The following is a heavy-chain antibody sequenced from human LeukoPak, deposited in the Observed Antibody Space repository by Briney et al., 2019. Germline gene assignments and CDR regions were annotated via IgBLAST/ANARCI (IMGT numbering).Heavy chain of an antibody. Sequence: ASVKVSCKASGYTFTSYGISWVRQAPGQGLEWMGWISAYNGNTNYAQKLQGRVTMTTDTSTSTAYMELRSLRSDDTAVYYCARGDASYYGSGSLSALDYWGQGTLVTVSS. J-gene: IGHJ4*02. CDR1: GYTFTSYG. V-gene: IGHV1-18*01. CDR3: ARGDASYYGSGSLSALDY. CDR2: ISAYNGNT. D-gene: IGHD3-10*01.